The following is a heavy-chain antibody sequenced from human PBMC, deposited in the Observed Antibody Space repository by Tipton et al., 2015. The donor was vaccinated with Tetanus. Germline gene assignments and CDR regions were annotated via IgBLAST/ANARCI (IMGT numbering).Heavy chain of an antibody. CDR2: IXXXGST. V-gene: IGHV4-4*07. CDR1: GGSXXXYY. Sequence: TLSLTCTVSGGSXXXYYXXXIRXXAGXXXEWXXXIXXXGSTXXNPSXXRRVXMSVAXSNNXXSLKXSSVTXADTXXYYCXRDVWXXYDSXXYQXXDAFDIWGQGXMVTXSS. D-gene: IGHD3-22*01. J-gene: IGHJ3*02. CDR3: XRDVWXXYDSXXYQXXDAFDI.